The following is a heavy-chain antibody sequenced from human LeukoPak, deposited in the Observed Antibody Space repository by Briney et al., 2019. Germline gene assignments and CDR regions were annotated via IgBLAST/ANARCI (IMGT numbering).Heavy chain of an antibody. V-gene: IGHV4-34*01. Sequence: PSETLSLTCAVYGGSFSGYYWSWIRQPPGKWLEWIGEINHSGSTNYNPSLKSRVTISVETSKNQFSLKLSSVTAGDTAVYYCAGRFRNWANRKTYYFDYWGQGTLVTVSP. J-gene: IGHJ4*02. CDR1: GGSFSGYY. CDR2: INHSGST. D-gene: IGHD7-27*01. CDR3: AGRFRNWANRKTYYFDY.